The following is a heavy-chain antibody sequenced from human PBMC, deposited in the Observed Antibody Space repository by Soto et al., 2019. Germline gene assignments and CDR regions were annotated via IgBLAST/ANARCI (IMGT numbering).Heavy chain of an antibody. V-gene: IGHV3-64D*06. CDR1: GFTFTSYA. D-gene: IGHD5-12*01. CDR2: VRGNGDPP. CDR3: VKSRGGNNFDFFD. J-gene: IGHJ4*02. Sequence: GGSLRLSCSASGFTFTSYAMHWVRQAPGRGLEYVSGVRGNGDPPFYADSVKGRFTISRDNSKNTLYLQMSSLSADDTAVYYCVKSRGGNNFDFFDWGQGALVTVSS.